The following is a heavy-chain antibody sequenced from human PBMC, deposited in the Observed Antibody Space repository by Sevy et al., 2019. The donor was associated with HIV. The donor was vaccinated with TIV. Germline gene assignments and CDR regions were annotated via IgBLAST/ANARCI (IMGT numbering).Heavy chain of an antibody. J-gene: IGHJ4*02. CDR2: INPNSGGT. V-gene: IGHV1-2*02. CDR3: ARMGDYYDSSGYYPLKF. CDR1: GYTFTAYY. D-gene: IGHD3-22*01. Sequence: ASVKVSGKASGYTFTAYYIHWVRQAPGQGLEWMGCINPNSGGTYFAKKFQDSVTLTTDTSVNTAYMELRSLRFDDTAVYYCARMGDYYDSSGYYPLKFWGQGTLVTVSS.